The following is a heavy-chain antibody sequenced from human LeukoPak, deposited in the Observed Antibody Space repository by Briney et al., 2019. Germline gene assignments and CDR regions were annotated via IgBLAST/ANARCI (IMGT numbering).Heavy chain of an antibody. CDR1: GFTFSSYW. Sequence: GGSLRLSCAASGFTFSSYWMHWVRQAPGKGLVWVSRINSDGSSTNYADSVKGRFTISRDNVKNTLYLQMNSLRAEDTVVYYCARDRGVGAPDYWGQGTLVTVSS. CDR3: ARDRGVGAPDY. V-gene: IGHV3-74*01. CDR2: INSDGSST. J-gene: IGHJ4*02. D-gene: IGHD1-26*01.